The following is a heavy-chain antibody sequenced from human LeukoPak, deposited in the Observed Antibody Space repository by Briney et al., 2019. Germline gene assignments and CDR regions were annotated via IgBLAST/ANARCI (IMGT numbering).Heavy chain of an antibody. D-gene: IGHD4-23*01. J-gene: IGHJ4*02. V-gene: IGHV5-51*01. CDR3: ARHVASRAGRRSTVETGLDY. CDR1: GYSFTSYW. Sequence: GESLKISCKGSGYSFTSYWIGWVRQMPGKGLEWMGIIYPGDSDTRYSPSFQGQVTISADKSISTAYLQWSSLKASDTAMYYCARHVASRAGRRSTVETGLDYWGQGTLVTVSS. CDR2: IYPGDSDT.